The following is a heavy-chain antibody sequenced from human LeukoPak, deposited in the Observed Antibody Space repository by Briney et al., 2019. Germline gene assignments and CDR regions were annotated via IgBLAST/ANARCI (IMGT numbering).Heavy chain of an antibody. Sequence: GASVKVSCKASGGTFSSYAISWVRQAPGQGLEWMGGIIPILGIANYAQKFQGRVTITADKSTSTAYMELSSLRSEDTAVYYCARVVADGSGRPWFDPWGQGTLVTVSS. V-gene: IGHV1-69*10. CDR2: IIPILGIA. J-gene: IGHJ5*02. CDR1: GGTFSSYA. CDR3: ARVVADGSGRPWFDP. D-gene: IGHD3-10*01.